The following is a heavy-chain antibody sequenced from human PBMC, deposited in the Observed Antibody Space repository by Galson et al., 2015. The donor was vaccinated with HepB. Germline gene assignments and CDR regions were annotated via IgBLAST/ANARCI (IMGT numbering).Heavy chain of an antibody. D-gene: IGHD2-2*02. Sequence: SVKVSCKASGGTFSSYAISWVRQAPGQGLEWMGGIIPIFGTANYAQKFQGRVTITADESTSTAYMELSSLRSEDTAVYYCARDLGADVVVPAAITSYYYYGMDVWGQGTTVTVSS. CDR2: IIPIFGTA. J-gene: IGHJ6*02. V-gene: IGHV1-69*13. CDR1: GGTFSSYA. CDR3: ARDLGADVVVPAAITSYYYYGMDV.